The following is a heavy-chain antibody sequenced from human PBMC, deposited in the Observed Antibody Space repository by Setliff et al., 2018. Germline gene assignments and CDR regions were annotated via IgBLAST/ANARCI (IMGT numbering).Heavy chain of an antibody. V-gene: IGHV1-18*01. Sequence: ASVKVSCKASGYTFTNFGFHWLRQAPGQGLERMAMIITSTGKTSYAQKFQGRVTVTTDTYTGTGYMELRSPRSDDTAMYFCARFGGSCSSSSCYASDLWGQGTMVTVSS. D-gene: IGHD2-2*01. CDR3: ARFGGSCSSSSCYASDL. CDR1: GYTFTNFG. CDR2: IITSTGKT. J-gene: IGHJ3*01.